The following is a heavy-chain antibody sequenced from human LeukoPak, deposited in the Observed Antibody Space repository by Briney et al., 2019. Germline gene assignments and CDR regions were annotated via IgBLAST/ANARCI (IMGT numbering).Heavy chain of an antibody. Sequence: GGSLRLSCAASGFTFGSYGMHWVRQAPGKGLEWVAVIWYDGSNKYYADSVKGRFTISRDNSKNTLDLQMNSLRAEDTAVYYCARDAGYSSSWYKGYYYYGMDVWGQGTTVTVSS. CDR2: IWYDGSNK. J-gene: IGHJ6*02. D-gene: IGHD6-13*01. CDR1: GFTFGSYG. V-gene: IGHV3-33*01. CDR3: ARDAGYSSSWYKGYYYYGMDV.